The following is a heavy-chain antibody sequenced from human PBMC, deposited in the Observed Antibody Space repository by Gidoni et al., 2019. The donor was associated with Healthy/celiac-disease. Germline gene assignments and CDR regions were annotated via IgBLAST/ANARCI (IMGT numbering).Heavy chain of an antibody. CDR1: GGSLSGYY. CDR2: INHSGIT. D-gene: IGHD3-10*01. J-gene: IGHJ4*02. Sequence: QVQLQQWGAGLLKPSETLSLTCAVYGGSLSGYYWSWIRQPPGKGLEWIGEINHSGITNYNPSLKSRVTISVDTSKNQFSLKLSSVTAADTAVYYCARGRMVRGVLFDYWGQGTLVTVSS. CDR3: ARGRMVRGVLFDY. V-gene: IGHV4-34*01.